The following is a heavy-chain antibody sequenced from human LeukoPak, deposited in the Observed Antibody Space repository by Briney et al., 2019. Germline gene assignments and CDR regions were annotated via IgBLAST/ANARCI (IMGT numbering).Heavy chain of an antibody. CDR2: IIPIFGTA. D-gene: IGHD6-13*01. CDR1: GDTFTSYA. CDR3: ARGIAAAGTIDAFDI. Sequence: SVKVSCKASGDTFTSYAISWVRQAPGQGLEWMGGIIPIFGTANYAQKLQGRVTITADESTSTAYMELSSLRSDDTAVYYCARGIAAAGTIDAFDIWGQGTMVTVSS. V-gene: IGHV1-69*13. J-gene: IGHJ3*02.